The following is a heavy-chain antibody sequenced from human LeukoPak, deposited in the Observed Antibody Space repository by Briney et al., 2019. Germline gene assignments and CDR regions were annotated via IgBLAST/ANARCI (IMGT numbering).Heavy chain of an antibody. D-gene: IGHD3-22*01. J-gene: IGHJ4*02. CDR3: AKTLYYYDSSGYPSPGFYFDY. CDR2: IYYSGSS. V-gene: IGHV4-31*03. Sequence: SETLSLTCTVSGGSITSAGYYWSWIRQHPGKGLEWIGYIYYSGSSYYNPSLKSRVTISADTSKNQFSLKLSSVTAADTAIYYCAKTLYYYDSSGYPSPGFYFDYWGQGTLVTVSS. CDR1: GGSITSAGYY.